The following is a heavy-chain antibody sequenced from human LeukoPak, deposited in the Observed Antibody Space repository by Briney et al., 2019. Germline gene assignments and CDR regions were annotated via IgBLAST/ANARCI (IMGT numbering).Heavy chain of an antibody. CDR3: ARDVTAMAWGYYYYGMDV. CDR1: GYTFTSYG. V-gene: IGHV1-18*04. Sequence: ASVKVSCKASGYTFTSYGISWVRQAPGQGLEWMGWISAYNGNTNYAQKLQGRVTMTTDTSTSTAYMELRSLRSDDTAVYYCARDVTAMAWGYYYYGMDVWGKGTTVTVSS. CDR2: ISAYNGNT. J-gene: IGHJ6*04. D-gene: IGHD5-18*01.